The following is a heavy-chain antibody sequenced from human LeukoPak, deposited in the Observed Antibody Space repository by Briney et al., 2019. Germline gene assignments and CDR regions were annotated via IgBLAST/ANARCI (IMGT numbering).Heavy chain of an antibody. Sequence: ASVKVSCKASGYTFTGYYMHWVRQAPGQGLEWMGGIIPIFGTANYAQKFQGRVTITADESTSTAYMELSSLRSEDTAVYYCARGRYFDWLVSYWGQGTLVTVSS. J-gene: IGHJ4*02. CDR3: ARGRYFDWLVSY. CDR1: GYTFTGYY. V-gene: IGHV1-69*13. CDR2: IIPIFGTA. D-gene: IGHD3-9*01.